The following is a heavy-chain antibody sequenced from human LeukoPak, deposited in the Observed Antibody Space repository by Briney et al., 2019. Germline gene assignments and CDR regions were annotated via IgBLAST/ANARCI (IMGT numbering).Heavy chain of an antibody. CDR3: ARDSSYVDTAMAYYYYYYMDV. Sequence: ASVKVSCKASGYTFTSYAMHWVRQAPGQRLEWMGWINAGNGNTKYSQEFQGRVTITRDTSASTAYMELSSLRSEDTAVYYCARDSSYVDTAMAYYYYYYMDVWGKGTTVTVSS. CDR1: GYTFTSYA. V-gene: IGHV1-3*03. CDR2: INAGNGNT. J-gene: IGHJ6*03. D-gene: IGHD5-18*01.